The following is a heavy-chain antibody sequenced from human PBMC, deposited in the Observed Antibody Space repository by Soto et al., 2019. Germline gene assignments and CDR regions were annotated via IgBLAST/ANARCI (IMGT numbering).Heavy chain of an antibody. D-gene: IGHD5-12*01. J-gene: IGHJ4*02. Sequence: QVQLEQSGAEVKKPGSSVRVSCKASGGPFSNDIITWVRQAPGQGLEWMGRITPLLTTSTYAQKFQGRLTITADRSTGTAYMDLKNLTSADTAVYYCARDSPIGSTFSGYDAIDYWGQGTRITVSS. V-gene: IGHV1-69*08. CDR2: ITPLLTTS. CDR3: ARDSPIGSTFSGYDAIDY. CDR1: GGPFSNDI.